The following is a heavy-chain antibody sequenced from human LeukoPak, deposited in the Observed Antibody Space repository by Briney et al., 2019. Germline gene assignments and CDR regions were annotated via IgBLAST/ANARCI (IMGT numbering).Heavy chain of an antibody. CDR1: GGSFSGYY. CDR3: ARDRNYMDV. V-gene: IGHV4-34*01. Sequence: SETLSLTCAVYGGSFSGYYWSWIRQPPGKGLEWIGEINHSGSTNYNPSLKSRVTISVDTSKNQFSLKLSSVTAADTAVYYCARDRNYMDVWGKGTTVTVSS. J-gene: IGHJ6*03. CDR2: INHSGST.